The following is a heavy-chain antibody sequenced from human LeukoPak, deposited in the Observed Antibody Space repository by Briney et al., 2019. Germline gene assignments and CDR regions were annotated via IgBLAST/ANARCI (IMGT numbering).Heavy chain of an antibody. CDR3: ARSNYGPNYLDY. CDR1: GFTFSSFT. D-gene: IGHD3-10*01. J-gene: IGHJ4*02. CDR2: ISSTSSDI. V-gene: IGHV3-21*01. Sequence: PGGSLRLSCAASGFTFSSFTMNWVRQAPGKGLEWVSAISSTSSDIYYADSVKGRFTISRDNAKNSLNLQLNGLRADDTAVYYCARSNYGPNYLDYWGQGTLVTVSS.